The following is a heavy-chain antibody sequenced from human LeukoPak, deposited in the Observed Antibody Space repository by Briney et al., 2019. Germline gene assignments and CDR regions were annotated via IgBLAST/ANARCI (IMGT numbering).Heavy chain of an antibody. Sequence: SETLSLTCAVYGGSFSGYYWSWIRQPPGKGLEWIGEINHSGSTNYNPSLKSRVTISVDTSKNQFSLKLSSVTAADTAVYYCARGAPGIFEVVIYYYYYGMDVWGQGTTVTVSS. CDR3: ARGAPGIFEVVIYYYYYGMDV. CDR2: INHSGST. D-gene: IGHD3-3*01. J-gene: IGHJ6*02. CDR1: GGSFSGYY. V-gene: IGHV4-34*01.